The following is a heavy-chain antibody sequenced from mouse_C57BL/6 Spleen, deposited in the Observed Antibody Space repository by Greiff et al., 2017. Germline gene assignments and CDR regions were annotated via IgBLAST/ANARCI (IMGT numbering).Heavy chain of an antibody. D-gene: IGHD1-1*01. Sequence: DVHLVESGGGLVKPGGSLKLSCAASGFTFSDYGMHWVRQAPEKGLEWVAYISSGSSTIYYADTVKGRFTISRDNAKNTLFLQMTSLRSEDTAMYYCARPGCSSLYAMDYWGQGTSVTVSS. V-gene: IGHV5-17*01. J-gene: IGHJ4*01. CDR3: ARPGCSSLYAMDY. CDR1: GFTFSDYG. CDR2: ISSGSSTI.